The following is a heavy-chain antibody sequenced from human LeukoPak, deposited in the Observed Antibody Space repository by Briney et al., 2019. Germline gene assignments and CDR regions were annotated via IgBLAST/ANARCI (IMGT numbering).Heavy chain of an antibody. V-gene: IGHV4-39*07. Sequence: SETLSLTCTVSGGSISSSSYYWGWIRQPPGKGLEWIGSIYYSGSTYYNPSLKSRVTISVDTSKNQFSLKLSSVTAADTAVYYCARVAGYYYMDVWGQGTMVTVSS. J-gene: IGHJ6*03. CDR3: ARVAGYYYMDV. CDR2: IYYSGST. CDR1: GGSISSSSYY. D-gene: IGHD3-10*01.